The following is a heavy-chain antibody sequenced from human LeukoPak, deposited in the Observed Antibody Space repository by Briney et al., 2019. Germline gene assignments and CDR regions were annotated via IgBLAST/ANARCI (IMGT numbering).Heavy chain of an antibody. J-gene: IGHJ4*02. V-gene: IGHV3-7*01. Sequence: GGSLRLSCAASGLTFSSYWMSWVRQAPGKGLEWVANIKQDGGEKYYVDSVKGRFIISRDNAKNSLYLQMNSLRAEDTAVYYCAGEYFTYALDYWGQGTLVTVSS. CDR2: IKQDGGEK. CDR3: AGEYFTYALDY. CDR1: GLTFSSYW. D-gene: IGHD2-2*01.